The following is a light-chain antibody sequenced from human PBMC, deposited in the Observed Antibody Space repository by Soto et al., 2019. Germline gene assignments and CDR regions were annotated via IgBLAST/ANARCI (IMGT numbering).Light chain of an antibody. CDR3: KSYAGSNTYV. CDR2: EVV. CDR1: KSDIGVYDF. V-gene: IGLV2-8*01. Sequence: QSALTQPPSASGSPGQSVTISCTGTKSDIGVYDFVSWYQHHPGKAPRLIIYEVVQRPSGVPDRFSGSKSGNTASLTVSGLQAADEADYFCKSYAGSNTYVFGSGNKGTVL. J-gene: IGLJ1*01.